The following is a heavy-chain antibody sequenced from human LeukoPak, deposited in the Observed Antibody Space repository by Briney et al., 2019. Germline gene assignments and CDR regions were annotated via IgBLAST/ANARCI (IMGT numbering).Heavy chain of an antibody. CDR3: AREDSSSVY. CDR2: IYYSGST. D-gene: IGHD6-6*01. V-gene: IGHV4-59*12. Sequence: PSETLSLTCTVSGGSISSYYWSWIRQPPGKGLEWIGYIYYSGSTNYNPSLKSRVTISVDTSKNQFSLKLSSATAADTAVYYCAREDSSSVYWGQGTLVTVSS. CDR1: GGSISSYY. J-gene: IGHJ4*02.